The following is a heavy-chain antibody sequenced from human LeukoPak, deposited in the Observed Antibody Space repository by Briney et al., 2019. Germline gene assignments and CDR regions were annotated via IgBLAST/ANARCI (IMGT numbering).Heavy chain of an antibody. Sequence: SVKVSCKASGGTFSSYAISWVRQAPGQGLEWMGGIIPIFGTANYAQKFQGRVTITADESTSTAYMELSSLRSEDTAVYYCVAPTSLRDGYNLWGQGTLVTVSS. D-gene: IGHD5-24*01. J-gene: IGHJ5*02. CDR2: IIPIFGTA. V-gene: IGHV1-69*13. CDR1: GGTFSSYA. CDR3: VAPTSLRDGYNL.